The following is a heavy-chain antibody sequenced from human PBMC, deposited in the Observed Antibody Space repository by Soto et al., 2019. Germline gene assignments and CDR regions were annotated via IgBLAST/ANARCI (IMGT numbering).Heavy chain of an antibody. CDR1: GYSFTSYW. D-gene: IGHD3-22*01. Sequence: PGESLKISCRTSGYSFTSYWIAWVRQMPGKGLEWMGIIVPSDSDTRYSPSFQGQVTISADRSTSTVFLQWASLKASDTAVYFCARKDKSGYFNWFDPWGQGTLVTVSS. J-gene: IGHJ5*02. CDR2: IVPSDSDT. CDR3: ARKDKSGYFNWFDP. V-gene: IGHV5-51*01.